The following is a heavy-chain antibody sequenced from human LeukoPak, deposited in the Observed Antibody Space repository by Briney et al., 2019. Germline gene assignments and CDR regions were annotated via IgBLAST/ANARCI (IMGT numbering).Heavy chain of an antibody. Sequence: SETLSLTCNVSGDSISSGDYYWTWIRQPPGKGLEWIAYIYYTGTTYYNPSLKSRVTISIDTSRNQFSLKLNSVTAADTAVYYCARVEIAARHFDYWGQGTLVTVSS. CDR2: IYYTGTT. CDR3: ARVEIAARHFDY. D-gene: IGHD6-6*01. V-gene: IGHV4-30-4*08. J-gene: IGHJ4*02. CDR1: GDSISSGDYY.